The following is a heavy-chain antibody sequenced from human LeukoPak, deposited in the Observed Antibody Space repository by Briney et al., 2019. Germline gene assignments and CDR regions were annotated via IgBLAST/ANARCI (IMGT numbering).Heavy chain of an antibody. CDR3: ARGRRYDFWGRGTHPYFDY. V-gene: IGHV4-59*01. J-gene: IGHJ4*02. CDR2: ISYSGST. Sequence: SETLSLTCTVSGDSISSSYWSWIRQPPGKGLEWIGFISYSGSTNYNPSLQSRVTMSVDTSKNQFSLKLSSVTAADAAVYYCARGRRYDFWGRGTHPYFDYWGQGTLVTVSS. CDR1: GDSISSSY. D-gene: IGHD3-3*01.